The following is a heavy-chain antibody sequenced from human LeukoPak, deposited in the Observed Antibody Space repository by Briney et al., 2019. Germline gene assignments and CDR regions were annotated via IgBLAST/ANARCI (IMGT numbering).Heavy chain of an antibody. V-gene: IGHV3-48*01. J-gene: IGHJ4*02. Sequence: GGSLRLSCAASGFPFSSFSMNWVRQAPGKGLEWISYISSSGSTIYYADSVKGRFTISRDNAKNSLCLQMNSLRAEDTAVYYCARAVLEWFTNWGQGTLVTVSS. CDR3: ARAVLEWFTN. D-gene: IGHD3-3*01. CDR2: ISSSGSTI. CDR1: GFPFSSFS.